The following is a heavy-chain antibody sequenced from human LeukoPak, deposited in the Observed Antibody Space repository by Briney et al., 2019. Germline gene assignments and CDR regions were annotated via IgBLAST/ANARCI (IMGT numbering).Heavy chain of an antibody. D-gene: IGHD3-9*01. Sequence: GGSLRLSCAASGFTFSSYEMNWVRQAPGKGLEWVSYISSSGSTIYYADSVKGRFTISRDNAKNSLYLQMNSLRAGDTAVYYCAVYDILTGYFDYWGQGTLVTVSS. CDR1: GFTFSSYE. V-gene: IGHV3-48*03. CDR2: ISSSGSTI. J-gene: IGHJ4*02. CDR3: AVYDILTGYFDY.